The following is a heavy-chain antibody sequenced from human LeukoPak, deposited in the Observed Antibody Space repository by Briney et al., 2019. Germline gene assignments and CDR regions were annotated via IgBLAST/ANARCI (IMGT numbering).Heavy chain of an antibody. Sequence: GASVKVSCKASGYTFTSHGISWVRQAPGQGLEWVGWINPSSGATNYAQKFQGRVTMTRDTSITTVYMELSRLRSDDTAVYYCSRGDYWGQGTLVTVSS. V-gene: IGHV1-2*02. CDR1: GYTFTSHG. CDR3: SRGDY. J-gene: IGHJ4*02. CDR2: INPSSGAT.